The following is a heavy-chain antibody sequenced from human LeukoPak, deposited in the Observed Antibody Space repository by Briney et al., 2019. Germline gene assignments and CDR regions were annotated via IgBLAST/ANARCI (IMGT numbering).Heavy chain of an antibody. D-gene: IGHD3-3*01. Sequence: PSETLSLTCTVSGGSISSGGYYWSWIRQPPGKGLEWIGYIYHSGSTYYNPSLKSRVTISVDRSKNQFSLKLSSVTAADTAVYYCARGGSLIGVVTLDYWGQGTLVTVSS. CDR2: IYHSGST. CDR3: ARGGSLIGVVTLDY. J-gene: IGHJ4*02. V-gene: IGHV4-30-2*01. CDR1: GGSISSGGYY.